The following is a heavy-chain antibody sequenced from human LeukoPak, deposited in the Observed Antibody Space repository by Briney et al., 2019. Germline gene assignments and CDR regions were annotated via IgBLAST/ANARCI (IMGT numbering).Heavy chain of an antibody. D-gene: IGHD1-1*01. CDR3: ARERDDDPFDF. V-gene: IGHV1-3*01. J-gene: IGHJ3*01. CDR2: ISAGSGNT. Sequence: GASVKVSCKASGDSSRTNAIVWLRQAPGQRPEWMGWISAGSGNTKYSQTFQDRLTLTRDTAASTVYMDLSSLRPEDTAVYFCARERDDDPFDFWGQGTLVIVSS. CDR1: GDSSRTNA.